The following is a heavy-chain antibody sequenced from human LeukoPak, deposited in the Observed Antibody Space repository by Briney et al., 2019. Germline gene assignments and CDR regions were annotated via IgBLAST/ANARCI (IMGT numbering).Heavy chain of an antibody. V-gene: IGHV4-34*01. J-gene: IGHJ6*03. D-gene: IGHD2-2*01. CDR2: INHSGST. CDR3: AGATYCSSTSWNYYMDV. Sequence: SETLSLTCAVYGGSFSGYYWSWIRQPPGKGLEWIGEINHSGSTNYNPSLKSRVTISVDTSKNQFSLKLSSVTAADTAVYYCAGATYCSSTSWNYYMDVWGKGTTVTISS. CDR1: GGSFSGYY.